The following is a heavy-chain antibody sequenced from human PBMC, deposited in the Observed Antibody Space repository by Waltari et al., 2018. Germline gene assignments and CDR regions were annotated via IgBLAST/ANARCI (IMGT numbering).Heavy chain of an antibody. J-gene: IGHJ4*02. D-gene: IGHD3-10*01. CDR1: GGSISSGSYY. Sequence: QVQLQESGPGLVKPSQTLSLTCTVSGGSISSGSYYWSWIRQPAGKGLEWIGYIYTSGSTNYNPSLKSRVTISVDTSKNQFSLKLSSVTAADTAVYYCARYQTYYYGSGSYYNNYFDYWGQGTLVTVSS. CDR2: IYTSGST. V-gene: IGHV4-61*09. CDR3: ARYQTYYYGSGSYYNNYFDY.